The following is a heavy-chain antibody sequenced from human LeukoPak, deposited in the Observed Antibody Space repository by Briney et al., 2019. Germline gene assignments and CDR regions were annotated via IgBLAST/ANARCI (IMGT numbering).Heavy chain of an antibody. Sequence: PGGLRRLSRAVSGATFSGYAMSWVRQAPGKGLEWVSAISGSGGSTYYADSVKGRFTISRDNSKNTLYLQMNSLRAEDTAVYYCAKYDYYGSGSYPKDYYYGMDVWGQGTTVTVSS. CDR3: AKYDYYGSGSYPKDYYYGMDV. J-gene: IGHJ6*02. V-gene: IGHV3-23*01. CDR2: ISGSGGST. CDR1: GATFSGYA. D-gene: IGHD3-10*01.